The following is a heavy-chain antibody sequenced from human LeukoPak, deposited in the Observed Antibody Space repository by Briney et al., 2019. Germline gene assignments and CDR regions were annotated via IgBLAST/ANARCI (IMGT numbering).Heavy chain of an antibody. CDR2: IYSDNT. CDR1: GFTVSSNS. Sequence: HPGGSLRLSCTVSGFTVSSNSMSWVRQAPGKGLEWVSFIYSDNTHYSDSVKGRFTISRDNPKNTLYLQMNSLRPEGTSIFYCAKGYFLVVTNVEYYFDYWGRGTLVTVSS. CDR3: AKGYFLVVTNVEYYFDY. V-gene: IGHV3-66*03. J-gene: IGHJ4*02. D-gene: IGHD2-8*01.